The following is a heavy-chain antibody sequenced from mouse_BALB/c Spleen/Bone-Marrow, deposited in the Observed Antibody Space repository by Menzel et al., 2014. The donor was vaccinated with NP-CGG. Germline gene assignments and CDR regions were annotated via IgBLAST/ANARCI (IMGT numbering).Heavy chain of an antibody. CDR3: TRYDYGVYFDY. V-gene: IGHV14-3*02. CDR1: GFNIKDTY. CDR2: IDPANGNT. Sequence: EVQLQQSGAELVKPWASVKLSCTASGFNIKDTYMHWVKQRPEQGLEWIGRIDPANGNTKYDPKFQGKATITADTSSNTAYLQLSSVTSEDTTVYYCTRYDYGVYFDYWGQGTTLTVSS. D-gene: IGHD2-4*01. J-gene: IGHJ2*01.